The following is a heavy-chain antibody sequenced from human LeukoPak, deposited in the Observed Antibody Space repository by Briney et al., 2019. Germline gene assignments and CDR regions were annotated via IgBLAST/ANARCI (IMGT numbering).Heavy chain of an antibody. CDR1: GFTFSSYG. CDR2: ISGSGGST. V-gene: IGHV3-23*01. Sequence: WGTLRLSCGASGFTFSSYGISWVRQVPGKGLEWVSAISGSGGSTYYADSVKGRFTISRDNSKNTLYLQMNSLRAEDTAVYYCAKNYYDSSGYYLEAFDIWGQGTMVTVSS. D-gene: IGHD3-22*01. J-gene: IGHJ3*02. CDR3: AKNYYDSSGYYLEAFDI.